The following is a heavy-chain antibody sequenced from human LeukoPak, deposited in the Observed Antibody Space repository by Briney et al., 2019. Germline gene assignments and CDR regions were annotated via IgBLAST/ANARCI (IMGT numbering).Heavy chain of an antibody. Sequence: PGGSLRLSCAASGFTFSSYWMSWVRQAPGKGLEWVVNIKKDGSEKYYVDAVKGRFTISRDNSKNTLYLQMNSLRAEDTAVYYCAAFRLDYYDSSGYPNWFDPWGQGTLVTVSS. CDR2: IKKDGSEK. J-gene: IGHJ5*02. CDR1: GFTFSSYW. V-gene: IGHV3-7*03. D-gene: IGHD3-22*01. CDR3: AAFRLDYYDSSGYPNWFDP.